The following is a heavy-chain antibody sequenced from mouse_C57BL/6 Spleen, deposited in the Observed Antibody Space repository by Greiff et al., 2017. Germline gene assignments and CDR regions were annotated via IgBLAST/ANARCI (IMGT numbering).Heavy chain of an antibody. CDR1: GFTFSSYG. J-gene: IGHJ4*01. Sequence: EVQLQESGGDLVKPGGSLKLSCAASGFTFSSYGMSWVRQTPDKRLEWVATISRGGSYTYYPDSVKGRFTISGDNAKNTLYLQMSSLKSEDTAVYYCARHYYGSSYVYYAMDYWGQGTSVTVSS. CDR2: ISRGGSYT. D-gene: IGHD1-1*01. CDR3: ARHYYGSSYVYYAMDY. V-gene: IGHV5-6*01.